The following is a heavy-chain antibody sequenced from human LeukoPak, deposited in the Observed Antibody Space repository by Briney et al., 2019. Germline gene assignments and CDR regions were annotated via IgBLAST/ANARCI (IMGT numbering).Heavy chain of an antibody. CDR3: ARVLRSYYYGSGSLGDWFDP. J-gene: IGHJ5*02. Sequence: KPSETLSLTCTVSGGSIRSHYWSWLRQPPGKGLEWIGYIHYTGGTNSNPSLKSRVTISVDTSKNQFSLKLSSVTAADTAVYYCARVLRSYYYGSGSLGDWFDPWGQGTLVTVSS. CDR2: IHYTGGT. CDR1: GGSIRSHY. D-gene: IGHD3-10*01. V-gene: IGHV4-59*11.